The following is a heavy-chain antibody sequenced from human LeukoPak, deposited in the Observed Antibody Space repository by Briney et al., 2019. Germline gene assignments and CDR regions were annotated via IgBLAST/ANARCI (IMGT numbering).Heavy chain of an antibody. CDR1: GGSISSGGYY. Sequence: SETLSLTCTVSGGSISSGGYYWSWIRQHPGKGLEWIGYIYYSGNTFYNPSLKSRVIISVETSKSQFSLKLSSVTAADTAVYYCARVGTPVNSGWSSFDYWGPGTLVTVSS. V-gene: IGHV4-31*03. CDR3: ARVGTPVNSGWSSFDY. D-gene: IGHD3-3*01. J-gene: IGHJ4*02. CDR2: IYYSGNT.